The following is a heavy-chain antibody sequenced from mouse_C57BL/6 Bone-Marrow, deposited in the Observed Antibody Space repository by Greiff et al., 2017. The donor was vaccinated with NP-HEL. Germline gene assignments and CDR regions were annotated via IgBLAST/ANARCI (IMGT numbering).Heavy chain of an antibody. Sequence: EVKLMESVAELVRPGASVKLSCTASGFNIKNTYMHWVKQRPEQGLEWIGRIDTANGNTTYAPKCQGKATITADTSSNTAYLQLSSLTSEDTAIYYCARERAYDSNYAWFAYWGQGTLVTVSA. CDR1: GFNIKNTY. V-gene: IGHV14-3*01. CDR2: IDTANGNT. J-gene: IGHJ3*01. CDR3: ARERAYDSNYAWFAY. D-gene: IGHD2-5*01.